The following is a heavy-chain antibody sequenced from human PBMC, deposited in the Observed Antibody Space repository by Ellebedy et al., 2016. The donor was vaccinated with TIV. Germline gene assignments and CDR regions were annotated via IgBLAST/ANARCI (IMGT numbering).Heavy chain of an antibody. CDR2: IFPLDSDT. V-gene: IGHV5-51*01. D-gene: IGHD5-12*01. Sequence: GGSLRLSCKASGYNFATYWIGWLRQTPGKGLEWMGIIFPLDSDTRYSPSFQGQVTISADRTLNTAYLQWSSLRASDPGMYYLARSLAGYGYIDSWGQGTLVNVSS. CDR3: ARSLAGYGYIDS. CDR1: GYNFATYW. J-gene: IGHJ4*02.